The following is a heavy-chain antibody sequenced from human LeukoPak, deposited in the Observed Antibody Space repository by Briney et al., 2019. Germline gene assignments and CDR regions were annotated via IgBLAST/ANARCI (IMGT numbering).Heavy chain of an antibody. CDR3: AKDYYDSSGYYYQVGAFDI. V-gene: IGHV3-23*01. CDR2: ISGSGGST. D-gene: IGHD3-22*01. J-gene: IGHJ3*02. CDR1: GFTFSSYA. Sequence: GGSLRLSCAASGFTFSSYAMSWVRQAPGKGLEWVSAISGSGGSTYYADSVKGRFTISRDNSKNTLYLQMNSLRAEDTAVYYCAKDYYDSSGYYYQVGAFDIWGQGTMVTVSS.